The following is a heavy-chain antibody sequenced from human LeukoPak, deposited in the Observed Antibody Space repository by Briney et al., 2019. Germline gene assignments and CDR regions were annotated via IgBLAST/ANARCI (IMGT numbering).Heavy chain of an antibody. J-gene: IGHJ5*02. CDR3: ARDGKLSSGWSWFDP. CDR2: FDPEDGET. Sequence: ASVKVSCKVSGYTLTELSMHWVRQAPGKGLEWMGGFDPEDGETIYAQKFQGRVTMTEDTSTDTAYMELSSLRSEDTAVYYCARDGKLSSGWSWFDPWGQGTLVTVSS. V-gene: IGHV1-24*01. D-gene: IGHD6-19*01. CDR1: GYTLTELS.